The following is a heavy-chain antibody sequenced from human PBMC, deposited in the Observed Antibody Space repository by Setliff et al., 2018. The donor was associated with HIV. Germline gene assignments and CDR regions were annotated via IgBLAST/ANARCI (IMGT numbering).Heavy chain of an antibody. J-gene: IGHJ4*02. CDR1: GFTFSTYW. V-gene: IGHV3-74*03. D-gene: IGHD3-22*01. CDR2: INNDGRKT. Sequence: GSLRLSCAASGFTFSTYWMHWVRQAPGKGLVWVSHINNDGRKTTYADSVKGRFTISRDNAKNTLYLQMDSLRGEDTAVYYCARGSGYYYFDNWGQGALVTVSS. CDR3: ARGSGYYYFDN.